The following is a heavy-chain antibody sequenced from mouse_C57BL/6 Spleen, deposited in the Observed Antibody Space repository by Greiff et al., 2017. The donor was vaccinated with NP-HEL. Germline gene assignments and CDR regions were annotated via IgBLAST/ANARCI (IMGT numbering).Heavy chain of an antibody. V-gene: IGHV5-17*01. CDR2: ISSGSSTI. J-gene: IGHJ4*01. Sequence: EVKLVESGGGLVKPGGSLKLSCAASGFTFSDYGMHWVRQAPEKGLEWVAYISSGSSTIYYADTVKGRFTISRDNAKNTLFLQMTSLRSEDTAMYYCASVYGSSLYYYAMDYWGQGTSVTVSS. CDR3: ASVYGSSLYYYAMDY. D-gene: IGHD1-1*01. CDR1: GFTFSDYG.